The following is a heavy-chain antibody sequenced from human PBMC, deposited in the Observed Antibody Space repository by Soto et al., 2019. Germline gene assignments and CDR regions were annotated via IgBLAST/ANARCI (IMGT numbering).Heavy chain of an antibody. J-gene: IGHJ4*02. CDR1: GGSISSYY. CDR2: ISHTGST. D-gene: IGHD4-17*01. Sequence: SETLSLTCTVSGGSISSYYWSWIRQPPGKGLEWIGEISHTGSTNYNPSLKSRVTISVDKSKNHFSLNLSSVTAADTAVYYCARRYGPGFDYWGQGTLVTVSS. CDR3: ARRYGPGFDY. V-gene: IGHV4-59*12.